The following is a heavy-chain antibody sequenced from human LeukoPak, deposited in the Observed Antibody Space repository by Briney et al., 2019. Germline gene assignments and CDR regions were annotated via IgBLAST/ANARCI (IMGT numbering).Heavy chain of an antibody. J-gene: IGHJ4*02. CDR3: AKDYDSSGPDYFDY. CDR1: GFTFSSYA. CDR2: ISGSGGST. D-gene: IGHD3-22*01. Sequence: GGSLRLSCAASGFTFSSYAMSWVRQAPGKGLEWVSAISGSGGSTYYADSVKGRFTISRDEPKNTLYLRMNSLRAEDKAVYFCAKDYDSSGPDYFDYWGQGTLVTVSS. V-gene: IGHV3-23*01.